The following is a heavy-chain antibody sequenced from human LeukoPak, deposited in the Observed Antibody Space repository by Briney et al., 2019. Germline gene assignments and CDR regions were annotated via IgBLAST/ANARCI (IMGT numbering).Heavy chain of an antibody. CDR3: ARDWSGGSCYSGVIDY. CDR2: IYTSGST. J-gene: IGHJ4*02. CDR1: GGSISSSSSY. D-gene: IGHD2-15*01. V-gene: IGHV4-61*02. Sequence: SETLSLTCTVSGGSISSSSSYWSWIRQPAGKGLEWIGRIYTSGSTNYNPSLKSRVTMSVDTSKNQFSLEVTSVTAADAAVYYCARDWSGGSCYSGVIDYWGQGTLVTVSS.